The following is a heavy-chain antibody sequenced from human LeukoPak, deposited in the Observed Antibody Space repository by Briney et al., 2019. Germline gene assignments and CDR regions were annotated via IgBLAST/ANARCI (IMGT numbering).Heavy chain of an antibody. CDR3: ARDEDGSSDY. CDR2: ISSRSTYI. V-gene: IGHV3-21*01. CDR1: GFSFNDYR. Sequence: GGSLRLSCAASGFSFNDYRMNWVRQAPGKGLEWVSSISSRSTYIYYADSVKGRFTISRDNAKNSLYLQMNSLRVEDTAVYYCARDEDGSSDYWGQGTLVTVSS. J-gene: IGHJ4*02. D-gene: IGHD6-6*01.